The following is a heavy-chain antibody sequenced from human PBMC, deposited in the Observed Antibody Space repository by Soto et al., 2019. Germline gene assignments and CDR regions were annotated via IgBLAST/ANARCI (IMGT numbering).Heavy chain of an antibody. CDR3: ARDLGFDILTGYSYYYYYAMDV. V-gene: IGHV1-18*01. D-gene: IGHD3-9*01. CDR2: ISAYNGNT. CDR1: GYTFTTYG. J-gene: IGHJ6*02. Sequence: GASVKVSCKASGYTFTTYGISWVRQAPGQGLEWMGWISAYNGNTNYAQKIQGRVTFTRDTFADTAYMDLNSLRSEDTAVYYCARDLGFDILTGYSYYYYYAMDVWGQGTTVTVSS.